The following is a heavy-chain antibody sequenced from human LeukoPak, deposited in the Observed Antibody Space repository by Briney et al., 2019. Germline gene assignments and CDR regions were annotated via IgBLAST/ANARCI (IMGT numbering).Heavy chain of an antibody. V-gene: IGHV1-46*01. J-gene: IGHJ4*02. CDR1: GYTFTGYY. Sequence: ASVKVSCKASGYTFTGYYMHWVRQAPGQGLEWMGRIIPSGGSTTYAQKFQGRVTMTRDMSTNTVYMELSSLRSEDTAVYYCARDSYGSDYWGQGTLVTVSS. CDR3: ARDSYGSDY. CDR2: IIPSGGST. D-gene: IGHD3-16*01.